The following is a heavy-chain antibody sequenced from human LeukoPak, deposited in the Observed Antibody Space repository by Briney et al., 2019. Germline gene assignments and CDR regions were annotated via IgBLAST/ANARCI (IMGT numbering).Heavy chain of an antibody. CDR1: GDSISINYN. CDR2: IFYSGAT. Sequence: SETLSLTCTVSGDSISINYNWGWIRQPPGKGLEWIGSIFYSGATYYSPSLKSRVTISVDTSKNQFSLKLSSMTAADTAVYYCARGRPDIVVVPAAAAFDYWGQGTLVTVSS. D-gene: IGHD2-2*01. CDR3: ARGRPDIVVVPAAAAFDY. V-gene: IGHV4-39*01. J-gene: IGHJ4*02.